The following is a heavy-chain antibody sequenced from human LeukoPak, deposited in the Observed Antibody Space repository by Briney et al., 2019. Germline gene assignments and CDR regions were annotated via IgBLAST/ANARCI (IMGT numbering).Heavy chain of an antibody. CDR1: GASIRSHY. D-gene: IGHD2/OR15-2a*01. J-gene: IGHJ3*02. Sequence: SETLSLTCAVPGASIRSHYWSWIRQPPGKGLEWIGYISTSGTTDYNPSHKSRVTLSQDLSTNHLSQRLTSVPAADTAVYYCARHSTFVAPDIWGQGTKVTVSS. CDR2: ISTSGTT. V-gene: IGHV4-4*09. CDR3: ARHSTFVAPDI.